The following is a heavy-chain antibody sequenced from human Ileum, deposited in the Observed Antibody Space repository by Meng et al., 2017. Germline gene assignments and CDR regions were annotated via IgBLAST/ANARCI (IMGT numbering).Heavy chain of an antibody. CDR3: TTGKDY. CDR2: ISGSGGST. Sequence: VEGLGPGGGLVQPGGSLRLSCAASGFTFSTYAMSWVRQAPGKGLEWVSSISGSGGSTYYADSVKGRFTVSRDKSKNTLYLQMNSLRAEDTAVYYCTTGKDYWGQGTLVTVSS. J-gene: IGHJ4*02. CDR1: GFTFSTYA. V-gene: IGHV3-23*01.